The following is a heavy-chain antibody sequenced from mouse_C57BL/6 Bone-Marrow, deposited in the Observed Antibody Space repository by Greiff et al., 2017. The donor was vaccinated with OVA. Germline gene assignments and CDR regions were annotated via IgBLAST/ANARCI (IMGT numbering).Heavy chain of an antibody. CDR3: ARNFHFDY. Sequence: VKLQESGAELARPGASVKLSCKASGYTFTSYGISWVKQRTGQGLEWIGEIYPRSGNTYYNEKFKGKATLTADKSSSTAYMELRSLTSEDSAVYFCARNFHFDYWGQGTTLTVSS. CDR2: IYPRSGNT. V-gene: IGHV1-81*01. CDR1: GYTFTSYG. J-gene: IGHJ2*01.